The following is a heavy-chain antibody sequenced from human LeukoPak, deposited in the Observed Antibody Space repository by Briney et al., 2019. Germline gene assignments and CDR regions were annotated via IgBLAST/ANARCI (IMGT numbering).Heavy chain of an antibody. V-gene: IGHV1-69*05. CDR2: IIPIFGTA. CDR1: GGTFSSYA. J-gene: IGHJ6*03. Sequence: SVKVSCKASGGTFSSYAISWVRQAPGQGLEWMGRIIPIFGTANYAQKFQGRVTITTDESTSTAYMELSSLRSEDTAVYYCARGVDIVVVPAATKPTFYYYYYMDVWGKGTTVTVSS. CDR3: ARGVDIVVVPAATKPTFYYYYYMDV. D-gene: IGHD2-2*03.